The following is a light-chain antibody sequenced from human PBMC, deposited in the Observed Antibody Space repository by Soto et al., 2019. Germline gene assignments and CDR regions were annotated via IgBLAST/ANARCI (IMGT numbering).Light chain of an antibody. CDR1: HSISGR. Sequence: DIQMTQSPSTLSTSVGDRVTITCRASHSISGRLAWYQQKPGKAPKLLIYKAPSLESGVPSRFSGSGSGTDFTLTISSLQPDDFATYSCQQYNSYPYTFGQGTKVEIK. CDR2: KAP. V-gene: IGKV1-5*03. CDR3: QQYNSYPYT. J-gene: IGKJ2*01.